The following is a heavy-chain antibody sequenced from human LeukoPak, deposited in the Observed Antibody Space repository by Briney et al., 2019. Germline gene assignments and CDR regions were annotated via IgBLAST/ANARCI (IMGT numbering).Heavy chain of an antibody. CDR2: VSADGSST. J-gene: IGHJ5*02. Sequence: GGTLRLSCAASGFTFSTYWMHWVRQAPGKGLVWVSRVSADGSSTTYADSVKGRFTISRHNAKNTLYLQMNSLRAEDTAIYYCARGPISSNPGTWGQGTLVTVSS. D-gene: IGHD2-2*01. CDR3: ARGPISSNPGT. CDR1: GFTFSTYW. V-gene: IGHV3-74*01.